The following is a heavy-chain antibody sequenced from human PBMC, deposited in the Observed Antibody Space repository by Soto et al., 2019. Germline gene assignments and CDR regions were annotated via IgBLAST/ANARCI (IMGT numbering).Heavy chain of an antibody. Sequence: SGTLSLTCAVYGGSVNGYCWNWIRQPPGKGLEWIGEINHTGDTHYNPSLKSRVTMSVDTSKNQFSLRLSSVTAADTAIYYCATRITVFGLLIPPFDPWGQGTQVTVSS. D-gene: IGHD3-3*01. CDR3: ATRITVFGLLIPPFDP. CDR2: INHTGDT. J-gene: IGHJ5*02. CDR1: GGSVNGYC. V-gene: IGHV4-34*01.